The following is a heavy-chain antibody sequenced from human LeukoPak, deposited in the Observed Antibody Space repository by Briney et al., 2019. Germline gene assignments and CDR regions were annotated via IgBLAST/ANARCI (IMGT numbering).Heavy chain of an antibody. Sequence: SETLSLTCTVSSGSITSYYWSWIRQPPGKGLEWIGYIYYSGNTNYNPSLKSRVTISVDTSKNQFSLKLSSVTAADTAVYYCARHEWDSSGWTPFDYWGQGTLVTVSS. CDR3: ARHEWDSSGWTPFDY. CDR2: IYYSGNT. V-gene: IGHV4-59*08. J-gene: IGHJ4*02. D-gene: IGHD6-19*01. CDR1: SGSITSYY.